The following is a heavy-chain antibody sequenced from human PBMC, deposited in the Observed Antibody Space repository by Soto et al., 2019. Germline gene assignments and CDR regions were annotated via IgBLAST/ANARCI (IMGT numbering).Heavy chain of an antibody. V-gene: IGHV4-34*01. J-gene: IGHJ4*02. CDR1: GGSLSGFH. CDR3: ARGGPDPHYGDYAFDY. CDR2: ISHSGVT. D-gene: IGHD4-17*01. Sequence: QVQLKQWGAGVLRSSETLSLTCAVYGGSLSGFHWSWIRQPPGKGLQWIGEISHSGVTSKTPSRESRVTISVDTSKRQFSLKVDSATAADTAVYYCARGGPDPHYGDYAFDYWGPGTLVTVSS.